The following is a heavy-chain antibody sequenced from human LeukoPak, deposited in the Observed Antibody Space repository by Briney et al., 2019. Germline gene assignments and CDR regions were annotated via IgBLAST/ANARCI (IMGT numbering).Heavy chain of an antibody. CDR2: ITSSGGST. CDR1: GFTFSSYA. D-gene: IGHD2-2*01. J-gene: IGHJ6*03. V-gene: IGHV3-23*01. Sequence: GGSLRLSCAASGFTFSSYAMSWVRQAPGKGLEWVSAITSSGGSTYYADSVKGRFTISRDNSKNTLYLQMNSLRAEATAVYYCAKGAGSTSWTYYYMDVWGKGTTVTVSS. CDR3: AKGAGSTSWTYYYMDV.